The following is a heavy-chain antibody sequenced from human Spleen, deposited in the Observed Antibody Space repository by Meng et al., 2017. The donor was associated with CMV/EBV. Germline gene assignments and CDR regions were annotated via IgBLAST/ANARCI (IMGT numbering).Heavy chain of an antibody. Sequence: GSISRSNWSAGWIHQAPGKGLEWIGYIYSTGRSYYNPSLKSRLTLSIDTSKNHFSLRLSSVTAADTALYFCARGDSHVAVRGTWFDPWGQGTLVTVSS. J-gene: IGHJ5*02. V-gene: IGHV4-30-4*08. CDR1: GSISRSNWS. CDR2: IYSTGRS. D-gene: IGHD2-21*02. CDR3: ARGDSHVAVRGTWFDP.